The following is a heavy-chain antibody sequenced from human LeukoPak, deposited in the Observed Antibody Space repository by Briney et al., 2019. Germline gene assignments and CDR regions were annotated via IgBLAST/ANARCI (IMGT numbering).Heavy chain of an antibody. D-gene: IGHD6-19*01. Sequence: ASVKVSCKASGGTFSSYVISWVRQAPGQGLEWMGRIIPILGIANYAQKFQGRVTITADKSTSTAYMELSSLRSEDTAVYYCARAIAVAIGAFDIWGQGTMVTVSS. V-gene: IGHV1-69*04. CDR3: ARAIAVAIGAFDI. CDR2: IIPILGIA. J-gene: IGHJ3*02. CDR1: GGTFSSYV.